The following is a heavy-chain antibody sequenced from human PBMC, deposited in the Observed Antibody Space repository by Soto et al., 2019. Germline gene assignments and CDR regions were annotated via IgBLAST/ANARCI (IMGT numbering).Heavy chain of an antibody. D-gene: IGHD3-10*01. J-gene: IGHJ5*02. CDR2: ISYDGSNK. V-gene: IGHV3-30-3*01. Sequence: QVQLVESGGGVVQPGRSLRLSCAASGFTFSSYAMHWVRQAPGKGLEWVAVISYDGSNKYYADSVKGRFTISRDNSKNTLYLQMNSLRDEDTAVYYCARGGGNAYYGSGTEAGFDPWAQGTLVTVSS. CDR1: GFTFSSYA. CDR3: ARGGGNAYYGSGTEAGFDP.